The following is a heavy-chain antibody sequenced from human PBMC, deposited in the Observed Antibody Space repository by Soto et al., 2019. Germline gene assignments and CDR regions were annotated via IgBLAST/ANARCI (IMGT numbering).Heavy chain of an antibody. Sequence: EVQLLESGGGLVQPGGSLRLSCAASGFTFSSYAMSCVRQAPGKGLEWISAISGSGGSTYYADSVKGRFTISRDNSKNTLYLQMSSLRGEDTAVYYCAKDGGRGYDAFDIWGQGTMVTVSS. D-gene: IGHD3-16*01. V-gene: IGHV3-23*01. CDR2: ISGSGGST. CDR3: AKDGGRGYDAFDI. J-gene: IGHJ3*02. CDR1: GFTFSSYA.